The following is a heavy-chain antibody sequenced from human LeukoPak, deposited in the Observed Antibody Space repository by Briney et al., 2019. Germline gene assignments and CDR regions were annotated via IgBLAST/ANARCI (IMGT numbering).Heavy chain of an antibody. CDR2: IIPIFGTA. CDR3: AGVNYYGSGSYSGDSAYYFDY. CDR1: GGTFSSYA. V-gene: IGHV1-69*01. D-gene: IGHD3-10*01. J-gene: IGHJ4*02. Sequence: SVKVSCKASGGTFSSYAISWVRQAPGQGLEWMGGIIPIFGTANYAQKFQGRVTITADESTSTAYMELSSLRSEDTAVYYCAGVNYYGSGSYSGDSAYYFDYWGQGTLVTVSS.